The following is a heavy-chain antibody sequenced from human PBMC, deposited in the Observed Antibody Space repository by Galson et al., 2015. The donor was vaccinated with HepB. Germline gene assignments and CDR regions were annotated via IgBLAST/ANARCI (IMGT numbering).Heavy chain of an antibody. CDR2: IYSGGST. Sequence: SLRLSCAASGFTVSSNYMSWVRQAPGKGLEWVSVIYSGGSTYYADSVKGRFTISRDNSKNTLYLQMNSLRAEDTAVYYCARGPQQYSSGWPFDYWGQGTLVTVSS. D-gene: IGHD6-19*01. CDR3: ARGPQQYSSGWPFDY. CDR1: GFTVSSNY. V-gene: IGHV3-66*01. J-gene: IGHJ4*02.